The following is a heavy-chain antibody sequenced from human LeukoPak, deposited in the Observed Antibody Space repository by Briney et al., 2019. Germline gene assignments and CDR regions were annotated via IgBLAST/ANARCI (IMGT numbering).Heavy chain of an antibody. Sequence: QPGGSLRLSCAASGLTVSSTYMSWVRQTPGEGLEWVSVIYSGGSTYYADSVKGRFTISRDNSKNTLYLQMNSLRAEDTAVYYCARDLLEWYFDYWGQGTLVTVSS. CDR1: GLTVSSTY. CDR2: IYSGGST. J-gene: IGHJ4*02. CDR3: ARDLLEWYFDY. V-gene: IGHV3-66*01. D-gene: IGHD3-3*01.